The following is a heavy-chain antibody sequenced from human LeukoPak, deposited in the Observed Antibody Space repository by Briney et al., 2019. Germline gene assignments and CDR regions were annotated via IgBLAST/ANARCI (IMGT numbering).Heavy chain of an antibody. Sequence: GGSLRLSCAASGFTFSSYSMNWVRQAPGKGLEWVSSISNNSSYIYYADSVKGRFTISRDNAKNSLYLQMNSLRAEDTAVYYCARDAHSSWSDDYWGQGTLVTVSS. J-gene: IGHJ4*02. CDR1: GFTFSSYS. D-gene: IGHD6-13*01. CDR2: ISNNSSYI. CDR3: ARDAHSSWSDDY. V-gene: IGHV3-21*01.